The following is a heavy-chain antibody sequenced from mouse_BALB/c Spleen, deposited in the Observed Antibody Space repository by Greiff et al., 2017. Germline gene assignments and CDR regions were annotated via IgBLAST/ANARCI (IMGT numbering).Heavy chain of an antibody. CDR3: ARERKLRLGLDY. D-gene: IGHD1-2*01. J-gene: IGHJ2*01. Sequence: EVQLVESGGGLVKPGGSLKLSCAASGFTFSDYYMYWVRQTPEKRLEWVATISDGGSYTYYPDSVKGRFTISRDNAKNNLYLQMSSLKSEDTAMYYCARERKLRLGLDYWGQGTTLTVSS. CDR2: ISDGGSYT. CDR1: GFTFSDYY. V-gene: IGHV5-4*02.